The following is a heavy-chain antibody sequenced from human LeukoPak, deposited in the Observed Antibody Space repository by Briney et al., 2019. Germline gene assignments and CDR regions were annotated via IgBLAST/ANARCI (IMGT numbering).Heavy chain of an antibody. Sequence: SETLSLTCTVSGDSISSYYWSWIRQPAGKGLEWIARIYTSGSTNYNPSLKSRVTMSVDTSKNQFSLKLSSVTAADTAVYYCARDGDFWSGPWYNWFDPWGQGTLVTVSS. CDR1: GDSISSYY. CDR2: IYTSGST. CDR3: ARDGDFWSGPWYNWFDP. V-gene: IGHV4-4*07. J-gene: IGHJ5*02. D-gene: IGHD3-3*01.